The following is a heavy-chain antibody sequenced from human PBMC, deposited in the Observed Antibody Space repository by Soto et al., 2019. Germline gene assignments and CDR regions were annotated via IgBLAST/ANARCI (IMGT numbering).Heavy chain of an antibody. V-gene: IGHV3-30*18. CDR3: AKGGALVPAAILDY. CDR2: ASYDGSNT. Sequence: GGSLRLSCAASGFTFSDFGIHWVRQAPGKGLEWVAVASYDGSNTFYADSVQGRFTISRDNSKHTVYLQMNSLRVEDTAVYFCAKGGALVPAAILDYWGQGTLVTVSS. D-gene: IGHD2-2*01. J-gene: IGHJ4*02. CDR1: GFTFSDFG.